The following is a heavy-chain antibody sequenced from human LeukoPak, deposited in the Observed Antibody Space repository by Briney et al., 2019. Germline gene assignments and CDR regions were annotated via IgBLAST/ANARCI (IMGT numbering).Heavy chain of an antibody. Sequence: SETLSLTCTVSGGSISSYYWSWIRQPPGKGLEWIGYIYYSGSTHYNPSLKGRVTISVDTSKNQFSLKLSSVTAADTAVYYCARGEAAGPPGGYWGQGTLVTVSS. V-gene: IGHV4-59*01. J-gene: IGHJ4*02. CDR1: GGSISSYY. CDR3: ARGEAAGPPGGY. CDR2: IYYSGST. D-gene: IGHD6-13*01.